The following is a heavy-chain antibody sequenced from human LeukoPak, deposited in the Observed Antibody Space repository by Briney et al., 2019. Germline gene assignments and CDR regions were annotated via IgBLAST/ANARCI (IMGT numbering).Heavy chain of an antibody. CDR2: TYYRSKWYN. J-gene: IGHJ6*03. V-gene: IGHV6-1*01. CDR3: ARAPDSSGWPYYYYYYYMDV. Sequence: PSQTLSLTCAISGDSVSSNSAAWNWIRQSPSRGLEWLGRTYYRSKWYNDYAVSVKSRITINPDTSKNQFSLRLNSVTPEDTAVYYCARAPDSSGWPYYYYYYYMDVWGKGTTVTVSS. CDR1: GDSVSSNSAA. D-gene: IGHD6-19*01.